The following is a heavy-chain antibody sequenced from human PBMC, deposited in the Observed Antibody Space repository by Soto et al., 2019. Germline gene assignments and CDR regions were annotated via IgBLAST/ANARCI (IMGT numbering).Heavy chain of an antibody. V-gene: IGHV3-48*02. Sequence: EVQLVESGGGLGQPGGSLRLSCAASGFTFSGYNMNWVRQATGRGLEWVSYINRNNGVVSYADSVKGRFTISRDNAKNSMYLQMNSLSDEDTAVYYCAREGKTAFGDVLGPFDYWGQGILVTVSS. CDR3: AREGKTAFGDVLGPFDY. CDR1: GFTFSGYN. D-gene: IGHD3-3*01. J-gene: IGHJ4*02. CDR2: INRNNGVV.